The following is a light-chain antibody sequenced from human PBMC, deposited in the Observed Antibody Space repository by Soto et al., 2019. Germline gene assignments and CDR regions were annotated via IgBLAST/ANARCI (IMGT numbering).Light chain of an antibody. Sequence: EIVLTQSPGILSLSPGERASLSCRASQKISSTVLAWYQQKPGQAPRLLIYGASSRTTGIPDRFSGSGSGTDFTLTISRLEPEDFAMYYCQQYGSSPPLTFGGGTKVEIK. CDR3: QQYGSSPPLT. CDR1: QKISSTV. CDR2: GAS. J-gene: IGKJ4*01. V-gene: IGKV3-20*01.